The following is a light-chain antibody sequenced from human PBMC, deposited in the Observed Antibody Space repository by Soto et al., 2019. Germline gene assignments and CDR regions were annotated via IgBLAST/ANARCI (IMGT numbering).Light chain of an antibody. CDR3: QHYNSYPWT. V-gene: IGKV1-5*01. J-gene: IGKJ1*01. Sequence: DIQMTQSPSTLSASIGDRVTITCRASQTINNWLAWYQQKPGKAPNLLIYHASNLETGVPSRFSGSAFGTEFPLTICSLQPDDFATYYCQHYNSYPWTFGQGTKGEIK. CDR2: HAS. CDR1: QTINNW.